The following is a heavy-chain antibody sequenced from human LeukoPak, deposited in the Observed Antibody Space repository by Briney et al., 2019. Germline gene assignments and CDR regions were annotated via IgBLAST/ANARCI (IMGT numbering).Heavy chain of an antibody. Sequence: GASVTVSCTASGYTFTSYGISWVRQAPGQGLEWMGWISAYNGNTNYAQKLQGRVTMTTDTSTSTAYMELRSLRSDDTAVYYCARDPHIVVVPAAIPGGFDYWGQGTLVTVSS. J-gene: IGHJ4*02. D-gene: IGHD2-2*01. CDR3: ARDPHIVVVPAAIPGGFDY. V-gene: IGHV1-18*01. CDR1: GYTFTSYG. CDR2: ISAYNGNT.